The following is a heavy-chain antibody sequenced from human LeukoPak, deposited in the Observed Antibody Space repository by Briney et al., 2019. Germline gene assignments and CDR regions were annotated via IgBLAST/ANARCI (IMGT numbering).Heavy chain of an antibody. D-gene: IGHD5-18*01. CDR1: GGSFRGYY. Sequence: SETLSLTCAVYGGSFRGYYWSWIRQPPGKGLEWIGSIYYSGSTYYNPSLKSRVTISVDTSKNQFSLKLSSVTAADTAVYYCARDIQLWSPNFDYWGQGTLVTVSS. V-gene: IGHV4-34*01. J-gene: IGHJ4*02. CDR3: ARDIQLWSPNFDY. CDR2: IYYSGST.